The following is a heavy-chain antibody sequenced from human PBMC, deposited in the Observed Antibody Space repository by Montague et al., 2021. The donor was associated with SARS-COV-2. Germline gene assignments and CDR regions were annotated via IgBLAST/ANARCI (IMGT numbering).Heavy chain of an antibody. CDR1: GFSVSSKY. J-gene: IGHJ4*02. Sequence: SLRLSCATSGFSVSSKYISWVRQAPGKGLEWISYISMSETRTQYADSVKGRFTISRDNARNSLYLQMRSLTGGDTAVYYCARVASEHTAMAPDYWGQGTLVTVSS. CDR2: ISMSETRT. V-gene: IGHV3-11*01. CDR3: ARVASEHTAMAPDY. D-gene: IGHD5-18*01.